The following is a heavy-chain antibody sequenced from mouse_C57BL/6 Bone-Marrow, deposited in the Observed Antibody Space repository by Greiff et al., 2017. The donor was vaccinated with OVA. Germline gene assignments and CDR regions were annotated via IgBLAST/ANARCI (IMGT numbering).Heavy chain of an antibody. Sequence: QVQLQQPGAELVMPGASVKLSCKASGYTFTSYWMHWVKQRPGQGLEWIGEIDPSDSYPNYNQKFKGKSTLTVDKSSSTAYMQLSSLTSEDSAVYYCARFRALYYFDYWGQGTTLTVSS. CDR2: IDPSDSYP. V-gene: IGHV1-69*01. J-gene: IGHJ2*01. D-gene: IGHD3-3*01. CDR3: ARFRALYYFDY. CDR1: GYTFTSYW.